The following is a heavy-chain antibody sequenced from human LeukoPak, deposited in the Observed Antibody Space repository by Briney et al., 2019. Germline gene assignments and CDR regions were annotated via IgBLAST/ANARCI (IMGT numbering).Heavy chain of an antibody. CDR1: GFTFSSYG. CDR3: AGAPGLGSSVDY. J-gene: IGHJ4*02. CDR2: ISYDGSNK. Sequence: PGGSLRLSCAASGFTFSSYGMHWVRQAPGKGLEWVAVISYDGSNKYYADSVKGRFTISRDNSKNTLYLQMNSLRAEDTAVYYCAGAPGLGSSVDYWGQGTLVTVSS. V-gene: IGHV3-30*03. D-gene: IGHD3-10*01.